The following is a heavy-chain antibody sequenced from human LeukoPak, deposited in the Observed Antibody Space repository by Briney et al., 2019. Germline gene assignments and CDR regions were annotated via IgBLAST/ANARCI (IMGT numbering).Heavy chain of an antibody. D-gene: IGHD2-15*01. CDR3: ARGLMFIESRFDY. V-gene: IGHV4-38-2*01. J-gene: IGHJ4*02. CDR2: IYRSGST. Sequence: PSETLSLTCAVSGYSISSGYYWGWIRQPPGKGLEWIGSIYRSGSTYYNPSLKSRVTISVDTSKNQFSLKLSSVTAADTAVYYCARGLMFIESRFDYWGQGTLVTVSS. CDR1: GYSISSGYY.